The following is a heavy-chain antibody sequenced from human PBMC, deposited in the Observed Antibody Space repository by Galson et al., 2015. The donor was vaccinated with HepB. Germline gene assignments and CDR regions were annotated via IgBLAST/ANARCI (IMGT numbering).Heavy chain of an antibody. CDR3: ASPVGVGATRDYYYGMDV. CDR2: IDPSDSYT. D-gene: IGHD1-26*01. CDR1: GYSFTSYW. Sequence: QSGAEVKKPGESLRISCKGSGYSFTSYWISWVRQMPGKGLEWMGRIDPSDSYTNYSPSFQGHVTISADKSISTAYLQWSSLKASDTAMYYCASPVGVGATRDYYYGMDVWGQGTTVTVSS. J-gene: IGHJ6*02. V-gene: IGHV5-10-1*01.